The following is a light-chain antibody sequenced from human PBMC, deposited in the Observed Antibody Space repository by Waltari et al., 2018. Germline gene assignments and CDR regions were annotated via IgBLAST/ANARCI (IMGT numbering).Light chain of an antibody. Sequence: RVTITCRASQSISSYLNWYQQKPGKAPKLLIYAASSLQSGVPSRFSGSGSGTDFTLTISSLQPEDFATYYCQQSYSTPPWTFGQGTKVEIK. CDR2: AAS. J-gene: IGKJ1*01. CDR3: QQSYSTPPWT. V-gene: IGKV1-39*01. CDR1: QSISSY.